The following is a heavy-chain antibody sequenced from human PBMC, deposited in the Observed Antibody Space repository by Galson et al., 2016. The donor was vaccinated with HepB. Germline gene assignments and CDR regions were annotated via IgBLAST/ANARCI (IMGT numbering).Heavy chain of an antibody. CDR1: GYTFTSYT. CDR2: IIPGTGST. Sequence: SVKVSCKASGYTFTSYTLYWVRQAPGQRLEWMGWIIPGTGSTKYSQKFQDRVTITRDTSATTAYMELISLKSEDTVVYYCARGGRAAAASFTYSGMDVWGQGTTVTVSS. D-gene: IGHD6-13*01. V-gene: IGHV1-3*01. CDR3: ARGGRAAAASFTYSGMDV. J-gene: IGHJ6*02.